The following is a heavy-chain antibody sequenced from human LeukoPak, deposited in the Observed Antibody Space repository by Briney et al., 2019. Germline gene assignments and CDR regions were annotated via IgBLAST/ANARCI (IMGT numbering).Heavy chain of an antibody. D-gene: IGHD3-10*01. CDR1: GGSINSYY. CDR3: ARVMESYYGSGSPCLDP. V-gene: IGHV4-59*12. CDR2: IYYSGST. J-gene: IGHJ5*02. Sequence: SETLSLTCTVSGGSINSYYWSWIRQPPGKGLEWIGYIYYSGSTNYNPSLKSRVTISVDKSKNQFSLKLSSVTAADTAVYYCARVMESYYGSGSPCLDPWGQGTLVTVSS.